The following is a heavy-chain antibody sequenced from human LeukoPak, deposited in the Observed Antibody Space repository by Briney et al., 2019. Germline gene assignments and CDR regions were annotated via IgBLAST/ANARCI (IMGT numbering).Heavy chain of an antibody. D-gene: IGHD3-10*01. CDR2: INHSGST. V-gene: IGHV4-34*01. CDR1: GGSFSGYY. CDR3: ARRPYPLYYYGSGSYRPSLYYFDY. Sequence: SETLSLTCAVYGGSFSGYYWSWIRQPPGKGLEWIGEINHSGSTNYNPSLKSRVTISVDTSKNQFSLKLSFVTAADTAVYYCARRPYPLYYYGSGSYRPSLYYFDYWGQGTLVTVSS. J-gene: IGHJ4*02.